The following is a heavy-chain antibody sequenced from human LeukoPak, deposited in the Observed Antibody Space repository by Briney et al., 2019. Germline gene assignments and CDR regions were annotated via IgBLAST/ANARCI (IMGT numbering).Heavy chain of an antibody. Sequence: GGSLRLSCAAAGFTFSSYGMHWVRQAPGKGLEWVAVICTDGSNKYYADSVKGRFTISRDNSKNTLHLQMNSLRVGDTAMYYSARCRDSVSYNLLRPWGQGTLVTVSS. CDR3: ARCRDSVSYNLLRP. V-gene: IGHV3-33*01. CDR1: GFTFSSYG. CDR2: ICTDGSNK. J-gene: IGHJ5*02. D-gene: IGHD1-26*01.